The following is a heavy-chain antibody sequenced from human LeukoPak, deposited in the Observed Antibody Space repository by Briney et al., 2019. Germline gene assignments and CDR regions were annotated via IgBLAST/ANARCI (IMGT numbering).Heavy chain of an antibody. CDR3: ARPGNWNGFDY. V-gene: IGHV4-39*01. J-gene: IGHJ4*02. CDR2: IYYSGST. D-gene: IGHD1-20*01. Sequence: TPSETLSLTCTVSGGSISSSSYYWGWIRQPPGKGLEWIGSIYYSGSTYYNPSLKSRVTISVDTSKNQFSLKLSSVTAADTAVYYCARPGNWNGFDYWGQGTLVTVSS. CDR1: GGSISSSSYY.